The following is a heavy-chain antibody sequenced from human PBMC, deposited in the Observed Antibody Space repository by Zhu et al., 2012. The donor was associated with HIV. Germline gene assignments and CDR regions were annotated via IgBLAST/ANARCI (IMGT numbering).Heavy chain of an antibody. V-gene: IGHV4-4*09. CDR3: ARDRLEATAPEVAFDI. J-gene: IGHJ3*02. CDR2: ISTSGKT. CDR1: GGSLRNYY. D-gene: IGHD1-1*01. Sequence: QVQLQQSGPRLVKPSETLSLTCIVSGGSLRNYYWNWVRQSPGKGLEWIGYISTSGKTIYNPFLKSRVTMSLDTSKNQLSLKVTSVTAADTAVYYCARDRLEATAPEVAFDIWGQGTVVTVSS.